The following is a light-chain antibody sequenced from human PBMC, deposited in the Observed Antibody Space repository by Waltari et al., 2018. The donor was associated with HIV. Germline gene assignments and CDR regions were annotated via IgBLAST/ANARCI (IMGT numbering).Light chain of an antibody. Sequence: EIQMTQSPSSRSASVGDRVTITCRASQGISNSLAWYQQKPEKAPKLLFYGAYRLQSGVSSRFSASGAGTDYTLTINGLQSEDFATYYCQQYVRTPRTFGQGTKVDIE. CDR2: GAY. J-gene: IGKJ1*01. V-gene: IGKV1-NL1*01. CDR1: QGISNS. CDR3: QQYVRTPRT.